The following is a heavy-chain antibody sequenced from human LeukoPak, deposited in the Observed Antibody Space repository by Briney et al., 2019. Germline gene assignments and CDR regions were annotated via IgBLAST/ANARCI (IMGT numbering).Heavy chain of an antibody. J-gene: IGHJ5*02. CDR1: GGSISSYY. CDR2: IYYSGST. CDR3: AKSLYGSGSYYNWFDP. Sequence: SETLSLTCTVSGGSISSYYWSWIRQPPGKGLEWTGYIYYSGSTNYNPSLKSRVTISVDTSKNQFSLKLSSVTAADTAVYYCAKSLYGSGSYYNWFDPWGQGTLVTVSS. V-gene: IGHV4-59*12. D-gene: IGHD3-10*01.